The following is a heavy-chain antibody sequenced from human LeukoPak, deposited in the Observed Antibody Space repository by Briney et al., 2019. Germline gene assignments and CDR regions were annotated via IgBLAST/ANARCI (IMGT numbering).Heavy chain of an antibody. CDR3: ATTKAGADYGDPIDI. Sequence: ASVKVSCKVSGYTLTELSMHWVRQAPGKGLEWMGGFDPEDGETIYAQKFQGRVTMTEDTSTDTAYMELSSLRSEDTAVYYCATTKAGADYGDPIDIWGQGTMVTVSS. V-gene: IGHV1-24*01. J-gene: IGHJ3*02. CDR2: FDPEDGET. CDR1: GYTLTELS. D-gene: IGHD4-17*01.